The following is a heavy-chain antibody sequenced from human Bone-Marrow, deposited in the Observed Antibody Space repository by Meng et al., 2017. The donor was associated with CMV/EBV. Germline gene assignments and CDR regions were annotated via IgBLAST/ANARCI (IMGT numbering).Heavy chain of an antibody. J-gene: IGHJ4*02. Sequence: ASVKVSCKASGYTFTSYDINWVRQATGQGLEWMGWISPNSGGTNSAQKFQGRVTMTRDTSISTAYMELRSLRSDDTAVYYCARDRGLRVFDYWGQGTLATVSS. CDR2: ISPNSGGT. CDR3: ARDRGLRVFDY. V-gene: IGHV1-2*02. D-gene: IGHD5-12*01. CDR1: GYTFTSYD.